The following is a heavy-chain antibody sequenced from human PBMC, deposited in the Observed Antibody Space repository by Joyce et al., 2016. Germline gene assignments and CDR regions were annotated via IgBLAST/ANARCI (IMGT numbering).Heavy chain of an antibody. CDR2: IFHSGIT. J-gene: IGHJ5*02. Sequence: QVQLQESGPGLVKPLETLSLTCNVSGASVSSGSYYWTWLRQPPGKGLEWIGYIFHSGITNYNPSLKARVTMSVDTSKGQFSLKLNSVTAADTAVYYCARGHFGVVVVPPRFDPWGQGTLVTVSS. V-gene: IGHV4-61*01. D-gene: IGHD3-3*01. CDR1: GASVSSGSYY. CDR3: ARGHFGVVVVPPRFDP.